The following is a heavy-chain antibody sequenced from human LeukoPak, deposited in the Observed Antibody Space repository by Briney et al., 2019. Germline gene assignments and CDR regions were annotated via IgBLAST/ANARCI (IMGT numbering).Heavy chain of an antibody. D-gene: IGHD6-25*01. CDR3: ARRSAAKDAFDI. Sequence: GGSLRLSCAASGFTFSSYWMHWVRQAPGKGLVWVSRINSDGSSTSYADSVKGRFTISRDNAKNTLYLQMNSLRAEDTAVYYCARRSAAKDAFDIWGQGTMVAVSS. CDR1: GFTFSSYW. CDR2: INSDGSST. V-gene: IGHV3-74*01. J-gene: IGHJ3*02.